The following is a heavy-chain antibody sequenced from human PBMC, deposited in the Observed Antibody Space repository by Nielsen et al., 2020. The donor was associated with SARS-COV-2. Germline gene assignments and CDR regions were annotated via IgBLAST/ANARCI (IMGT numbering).Heavy chain of an antibody. Sequence: GESLKISCAASGFTFSASGINWVRQAPGRGLEWISYINGGETHVYYAASVKGRFTIFRDNAKNALYLQMNSLRDDDTAVYYCARQTVSSYQLLRKYYYYIDVWGKGTTVTVSS. D-gene: IGHD2-2*01. J-gene: IGHJ6*03. CDR3: ARQTVSSYQLLRKYYYYIDV. CDR1: GFTFSASG. CDR2: INGGETHV. V-gene: IGHV3-48*02.